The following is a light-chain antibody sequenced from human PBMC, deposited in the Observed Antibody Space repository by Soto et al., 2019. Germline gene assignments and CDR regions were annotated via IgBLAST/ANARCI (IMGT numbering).Light chain of an antibody. J-gene: IGKJ2*01. CDR2: AAS. CDR1: QGIRSA. CDR3: QQRNSYPRT. V-gene: IGKV1-17*01. Sequence: IQVTQSPSSLSASVGDSVTITCRTSQGIRSALGWYQQKPGKVPKLLIYAASTLRSGVPSRFSGSGSGRDFTLTISSLQPEDFATYYCQQRNSYPRTFGQGTKVDI.